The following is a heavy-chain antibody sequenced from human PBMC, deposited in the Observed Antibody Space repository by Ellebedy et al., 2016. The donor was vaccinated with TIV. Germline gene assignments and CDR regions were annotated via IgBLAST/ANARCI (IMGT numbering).Heavy chain of an antibody. CDR3: ARDYGSGSFPYYYYYGMDV. CDR1: GGTFSSYA. CDR2: IIPILGIA. J-gene: IGHJ6*02. D-gene: IGHD3-10*01. V-gene: IGHV1-69*04. Sequence: AASVKVSCKASGGTFSSYAISWVRQAPGQGLEWMGRIIPILGIANYAQKFQGRVTITADKSTSTAYMELSSLRSEDTAVYYCARDYGSGSFPYYYYYGMDVWGQGTTVTVSS.